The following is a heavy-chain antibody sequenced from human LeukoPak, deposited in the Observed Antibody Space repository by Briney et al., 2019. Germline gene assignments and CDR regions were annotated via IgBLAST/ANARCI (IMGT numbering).Heavy chain of an antibody. Sequence: PGGTLRLSCAASGFTFSSYSMNWVRQAPGKGLEWVSSISSSSSYIYYADSVKGRFTISRDNAKNSLYLQMNSLRAEDTAVYYCARDTVSSGLPFDYWGQGTLVTVSS. CDR3: ARDTVSSGLPFDY. V-gene: IGHV3-21*01. CDR1: GFTFSSYS. D-gene: IGHD6-19*01. CDR2: ISSSSSYI. J-gene: IGHJ4*02.